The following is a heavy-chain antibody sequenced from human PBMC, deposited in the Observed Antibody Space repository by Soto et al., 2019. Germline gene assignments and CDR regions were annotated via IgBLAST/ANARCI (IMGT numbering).Heavy chain of an antibody. J-gene: IGHJ6*03. CDR2: INHSGST. D-gene: IGHD2-15*01. V-gene: IGHV4-34*01. Sequence: QVQLQQWGAGLLKPSETLSLTCAVYGGSFSGYYWSWIRQPPGKGLEWIGEINHSGSTNYNPSLKSRVTISVDTSKYQFSLKLSSVTAADTAVYYCARVERGYCSGGSCATYYYYYYMDVWGKGTTVTVSS. CDR3: ARVERGYCSGGSCATYYYYYYMDV. CDR1: GGSFSGYY.